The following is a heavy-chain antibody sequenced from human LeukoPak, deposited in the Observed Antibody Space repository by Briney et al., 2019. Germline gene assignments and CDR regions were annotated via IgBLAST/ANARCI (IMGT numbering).Heavy chain of an antibody. V-gene: IGHV4-59*12. CDR1: GASLNDYY. CDR3: ASGAADGYNFGFDY. Sequence: SETLSLTCTVSGASLNDYYWSWIRQPPGKALEWIGFIHSSGSANSNPSLTSRGTISIDTSKNQFSLNLRSLTAADTAVYFCASGAADGYNFGFDYWGQGTLAAVSS. D-gene: IGHD5-24*01. J-gene: IGHJ4*02. CDR2: IHSSGSA.